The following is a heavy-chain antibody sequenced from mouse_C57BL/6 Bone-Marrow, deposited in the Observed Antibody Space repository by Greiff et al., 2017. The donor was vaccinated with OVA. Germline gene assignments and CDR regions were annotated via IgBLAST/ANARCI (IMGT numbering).Heavy chain of an antibody. CDR3: AVLWLRYYFDY. V-gene: IGHV1-26*01. D-gene: IGHD2-2*01. Sequence: EVQLQQSGPELVKPGASVKISCKASGYTFTDYYMNWVKQSHGKSLEWIGDINPNNGGTSYNQKFKGKATLTVDKSSSTAYMELRSLTSEDSAVYYCAVLWLRYYFDYWGQGTTLTVSS. J-gene: IGHJ2*01. CDR1: GYTFTDYY. CDR2: INPNNGGT.